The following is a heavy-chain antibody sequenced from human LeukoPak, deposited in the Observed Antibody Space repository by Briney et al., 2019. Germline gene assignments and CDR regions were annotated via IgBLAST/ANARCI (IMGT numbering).Heavy chain of an antibody. V-gene: IGHV1-24*01. J-gene: IGHJ3*02. D-gene: IGHD3-3*01. CDR3: ATPGQWLLYDAFDI. Sequence: ASVKVSCKVSGYTLTELSMHWVRQAPGKGLEWMGGFDPEDGETIYAQKFQGRVSMTEDTSTDTAYMELSSLRSEDTAVYYCATPGQWLLYDAFDIWGQGTMVTVSS. CDR2: FDPEDGET. CDR1: GYTLTELS.